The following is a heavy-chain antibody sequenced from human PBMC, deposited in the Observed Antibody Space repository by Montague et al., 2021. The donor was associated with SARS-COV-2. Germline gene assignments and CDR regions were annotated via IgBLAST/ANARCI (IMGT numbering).Heavy chain of an antibody. CDR2: IDWDDDK. CDR1: GFSLSTSGMC. Sequence: PALGKPTQTLTLTCTFSGFSLSTSGMCVSWIRQPPGKALEWLALIDWDDDKYYSTSLKTRLTISKDTSKNQVVLTMTNMDPVDIATYYCARINSDPLDYYYYGMDVWGQGTTVTVSS. J-gene: IGHJ6*02. V-gene: IGHV2-70*01. D-gene: IGHD2-21*01. CDR3: ARINSDPLDYYYYGMDV.